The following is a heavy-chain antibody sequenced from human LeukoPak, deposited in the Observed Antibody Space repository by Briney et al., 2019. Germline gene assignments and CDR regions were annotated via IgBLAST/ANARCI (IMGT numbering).Heavy chain of an antibody. CDR2: IIPIFGTA. Sequence: GASVKVSCKASGGTFSSYAISWVRQAPGQGLEWMGGIIPIFGTANYVQKFQGRVTITTDESTSTAYMELSSLRSEDTAVYYCARVRDYVWGSYPLDAFDIWGQGTAVTVSS. J-gene: IGHJ3*02. CDR3: ARVRDYVWGSYPLDAFDI. V-gene: IGHV1-69*05. CDR1: GGTFSSYA. D-gene: IGHD3-16*02.